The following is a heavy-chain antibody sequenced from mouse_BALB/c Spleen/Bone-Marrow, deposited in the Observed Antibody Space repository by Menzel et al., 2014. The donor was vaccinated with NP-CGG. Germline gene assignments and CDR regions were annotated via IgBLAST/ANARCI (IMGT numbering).Heavy chain of an antibody. D-gene: IGHD1-1*01. J-gene: IGHJ4*01. Sequence: VQLQQSGPELEKPGASVKISCKASGYSFTGYNMNWVKQSNGKSLEWIGNIDPSYGGTSYNQKFKGKATLTVDKSSSTAYMQLKSLTSEDSAVYYCARRGTYGSSPYDYAMDYWGQGTSVTVSS. CDR3: ARRGTYGSSPYDYAMDY. CDR1: GYSFTGYN. CDR2: IDPSYGGT. V-gene: IGHV1-39*01.